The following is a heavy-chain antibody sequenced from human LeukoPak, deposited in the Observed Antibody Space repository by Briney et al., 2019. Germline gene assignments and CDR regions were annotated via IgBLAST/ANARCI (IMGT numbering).Heavy chain of an antibody. CDR1: GGSFSGYY. Sequence: PSETLSLTCAVYGGSFSGYYWSWIRQPPGKGLEWIGEINYSGSTNYNPSLKSRVTISVDTSKNQFSLKLSSVTAADTAVYYCARVRAWLRRGFFDYWGQGTLVTVSS. V-gene: IGHV4-34*01. CDR3: ARVRAWLRRGFFDY. CDR2: INYSGST. D-gene: IGHD5-12*01. J-gene: IGHJ4*02.